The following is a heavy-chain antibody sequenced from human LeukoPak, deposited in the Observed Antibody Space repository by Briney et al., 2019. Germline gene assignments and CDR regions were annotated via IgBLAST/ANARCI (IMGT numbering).Heavy chain of an antibody. D-gene: IGHD2-2*01. CDR3: AKDNQLPDPRDAFDI. V-gene: IGHV3-23*01. J-gene: IGHJ3*02. CDR1: GLTFSSDA. CDR2: ISGSGGST. Sequence: GGSLRLSCAASGLTFSSDAMSWVRQAPGKGLEWVSAISGSGGSTYYADSVKGRFTISRDNSKNTLYLQMNSLRAEDTAVYYCAKDNQLPDPRDAFDIWGQGTMVTVSS.